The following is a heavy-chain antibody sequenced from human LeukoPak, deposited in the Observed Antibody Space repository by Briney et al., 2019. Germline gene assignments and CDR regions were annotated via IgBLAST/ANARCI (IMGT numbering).Heavy chain of an antibody. D-gene: IGHD2-15*01. V-gene: IGHV1-46*01. CDR3: ASSLGYCSGGSCYDY. CDR2: INPSGGST. J-gene: IGHJ4*02. Sequence: ASVKVSCKASGYTFTSYYMHWVRQAPGQGLEWMGIINPSGGSTSYAQKFQGRVTMTRDTSTSTAYMELSSLRSEDTAVYYCASSLGYCSGGSCYDYWGQGTLVTVSS. CDR1: GYTFTSYY.